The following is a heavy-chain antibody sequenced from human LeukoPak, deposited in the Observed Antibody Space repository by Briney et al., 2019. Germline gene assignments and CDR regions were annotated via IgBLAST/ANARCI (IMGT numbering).Heavy chain of an antibody. CDR1: GYTFTGYY. Sequence: GASVKVSCKAPGYTFTGYYMHWVRQAPGQGLEWMGWISAYNGNTNYAQKLQGRVTMTTDTSTSTAYMELRSLRSDDTAVYYCATGGYSSGWSDYWGQGTLVTVSS. D-gene: IGHD6-19*01. J-gene: IGHJ4*02. CDR2: ISAYNGNT. CDR3: ATGGYSSGWSDY. V-gene: IGHV1-18*04.